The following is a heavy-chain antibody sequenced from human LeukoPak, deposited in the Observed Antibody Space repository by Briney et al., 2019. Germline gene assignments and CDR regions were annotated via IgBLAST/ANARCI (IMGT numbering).Heavy chain of an antibody. CDR1: GGSITTTSYY. CDR3: ARRSISVTGTFDF. J-gene: IGHJ4*02. D-gene: IGHD6-19*01. Sequence: SETLSLTCTVSGGSITTTSYYWDWIRQPPGKGVEWIGSIFYSGNSYYNASLKSRITISVDTSKNQFSLQVTSVTAADTAVYYCARRSISVTGTFDFWGQGTLVTVSS. V-gene: IGHV4-39*01. CDR2: IFYSGNS.